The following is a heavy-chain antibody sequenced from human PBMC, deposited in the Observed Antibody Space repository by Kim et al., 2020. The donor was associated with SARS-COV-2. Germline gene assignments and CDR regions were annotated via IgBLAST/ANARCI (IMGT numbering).Heavy chain of an antibody. Sequence: TNNNPSLKRRFTISVDTSKNQFSLKLSSVTTADTAVYYCARHSFGAGFDYWGQGTLVTVSS. CDR2: T. CDR3: ARHSFGAGFDY. V-gene: IGHV4-59*08. D-gene: IGHD3-10*01. J-gene: IGHJ4*02.